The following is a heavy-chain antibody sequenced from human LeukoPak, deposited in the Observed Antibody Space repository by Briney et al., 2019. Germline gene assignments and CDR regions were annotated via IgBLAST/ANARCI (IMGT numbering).Heavy chain of an antibody. CDR2: IYSGGST. CDR3: ARDPKGDWYFDL. CDR1: GFTVSSNY. V-gene: IGHV3-53*01. Sequence: PGGSLRLSCAASGFTVSSNYMSWVRQAPGKGLEWVSVIYSGGSTYYADSVKGRFTISGDNSKNTLYLQMNSLRAEDTAVYYCARDPKGDWYFDLWGRGTLVTVSS. D-gene: IGHD3-16*01. J-gene: IGHJ2*01.